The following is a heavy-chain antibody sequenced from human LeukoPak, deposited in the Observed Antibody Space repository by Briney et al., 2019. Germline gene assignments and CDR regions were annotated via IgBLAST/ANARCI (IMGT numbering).Heavy chain of an antibody. V-gene: IGHV4-34*01. CDR3: ARMVTPNYYGSGSYYTFDY. J-gene: IGHJ4*02. D-gene: IGHD3-10*01. CDR2: INHSGST. CDR1: GGSFSGYY. Sequence: SETLSLTCAVYGGSFSGYYWSWIRQPPGKGLEWIGEINHSGSTNYNPSLKSRVTISVDTSKNQFSLKLSSVTAADTAVYYCARMVTPNYYGSGSYYTFDYWGQGTLVTVSS.